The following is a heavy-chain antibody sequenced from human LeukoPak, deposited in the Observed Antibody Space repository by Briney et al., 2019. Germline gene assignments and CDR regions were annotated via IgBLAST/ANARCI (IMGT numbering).Heavy chain of an antibody. V-gene: IGHV3-74*01. J-gene: IGHJ4*02. CDR2: INSGGSGT. CDR3: ATSLGPLAEY. CDR1: GFTFSSNW. D-gene: IGHD7-27*01. Sequence: GGSLRLSCAASGFTFSSNWMHWVRQTPGKGLVWVSRINSGGSGTSYADSVEGRFTISRDNAKNMLYLQMNRLRADDTAVYYCATSLGPLAEYWGQGTLVTVSS.